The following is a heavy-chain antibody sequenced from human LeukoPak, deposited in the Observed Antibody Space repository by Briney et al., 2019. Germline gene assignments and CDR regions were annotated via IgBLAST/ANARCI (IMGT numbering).Heavy chain of an antibody. D-gene: IGHD5-18*01. J-gene: IGHJ4*02. V-gene: IGHV3-7*05. Sequence: SGGSLRLSCAASGFTFSSHWMSWVRQAPGKGLEWVANIKQDGSEKYYVDSVKGRFTISRDNAKNSLYLQMNSLRAEDAAVYYCASSVDTAMVTVDYWGQGTLVTVSS. CDR1: GFTFSSHW. CDR2: IKQDGSEK. CDR3: ASSVDTAMVTVDY.